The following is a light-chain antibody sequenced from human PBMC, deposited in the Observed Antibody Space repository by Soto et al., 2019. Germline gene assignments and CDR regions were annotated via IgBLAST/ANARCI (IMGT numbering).Light chain of an antibody. V-gene: IGLV2-11*01. CDR3: SSYAGSYTFVV. CDR2: DVS. J-gene: IGLJ2*01. CDR1: SSDVGAYDY. Sequence: QSALTQPRSVSGSPGQSVTISCTGTSSDVGAYDYVSWYQQDPGKAPKVLIYDVSERPSGVPDRFSGSKSDNTASLTISGLQAEDEADYYRSSYAGSYTFVVFGGGTKLTVL.